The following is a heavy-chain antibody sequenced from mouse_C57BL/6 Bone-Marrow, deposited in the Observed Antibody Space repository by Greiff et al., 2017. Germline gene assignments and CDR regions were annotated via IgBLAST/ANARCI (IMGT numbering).Heavy chain of an antibody. V-gene: IGHV14-2*01. CDR2: IDPEDGET. D-gene: IGHD1-1*01. CDR3: TRSLIYYVTNY. Sequence: VQLQQSGAELVKPGASVKLSCTASGFNIKDYYIHWVKQRTEQGLEWIGRIDPEDGETKYAPKFQDKATITADTSSNTAYLQLSSLTSEDTAVYYCTRSLIYYVTNYCGQGTTLTVSS. J-gene: IGHJ2*01. CDR1: GFNIKDYY.